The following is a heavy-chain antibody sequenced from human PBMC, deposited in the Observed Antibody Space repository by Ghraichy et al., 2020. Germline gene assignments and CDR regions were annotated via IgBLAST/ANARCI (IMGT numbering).Heavy chain of an antibody. CDR2: ISAYNGNT. D-gene: IGHD6-19*01. J-gene: IGHJ6*03. Sequence: ASVKVSCKASGYTFTSYGISWVRQAPGQGLEWMGWISAYNGNTNYAQKLQGRVTMTTDTSTSTAYMELRSLRSDDTAVYYCARDSSGWYNPIYYYYYMDVWGKGTTVTVSS. CDR1: GYTFTSYG. V-gene: IGHV1-18*01. CDR3: ARDSSGWYNPIYYYYYMDV.